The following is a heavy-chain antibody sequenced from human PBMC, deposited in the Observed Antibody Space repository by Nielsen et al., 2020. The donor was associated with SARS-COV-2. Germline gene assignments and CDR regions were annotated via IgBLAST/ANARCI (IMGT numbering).Heavy chain of an antibody. Sequence: GESLETSCGVSWINFSGFALHWVRPAHGKGLGWVGRIRSEAIDYATAYAASVKGRFTISRDDSRNTTYLQLYRLKTEDTAIYFCTRGLSDSWGQGTLVTVSS. CDR1: WINFSGFA. CDR3: TRGLSDS. CDR2: IRSEAIDYAT. J-gene: IGHJ4*02. V-gene: IGHV3-73*01. D-gene: IGHD2-2*01.